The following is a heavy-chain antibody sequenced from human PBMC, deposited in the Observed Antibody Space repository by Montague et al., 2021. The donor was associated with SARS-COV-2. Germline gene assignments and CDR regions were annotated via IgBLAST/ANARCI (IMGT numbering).Heavy chain of an antibody. CDR1: GGSISSGGYY. D-gene: IGHD3-3*01. V-gene: IGHV4-31*03. CDR3: ARDPLKITIFGVDNYYYGMDV. Sequence: TLSLTCTVSGGSISSGGYYWSWIRQHPGKGLEWIGYIYYSGSTYYNPSLKSRVTISVDTSKNQFSLKLSSVTAADTAVYYCARDPLKITIFGVDNYYYGMDVWAQGTTVTVSS. J-gene: IGHJ6*02. CDR2: IYYSGST.